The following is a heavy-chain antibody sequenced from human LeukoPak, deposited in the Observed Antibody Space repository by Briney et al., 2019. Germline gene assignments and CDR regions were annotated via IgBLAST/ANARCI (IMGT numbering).Heavy chain of an antibody. CDR3: ARAAWPGYYYYMDV. V-gene: IGHV3-23*01. Sequence: PGGSLRLSCAASGFTFSSYAMSWVRQAPGKGLEWVSAISGSGGSTYYADSVKGRFTISRDNSRNTLFVQMNSLSAEDTAVYYCARAAWPGYYYYMDVWGKGTTVTVSS. CDR2: ISGSGGST. CDR1: GFTFSSYA. J-gene: IGHJ6*03. D-gene: IGHD3-10*01.